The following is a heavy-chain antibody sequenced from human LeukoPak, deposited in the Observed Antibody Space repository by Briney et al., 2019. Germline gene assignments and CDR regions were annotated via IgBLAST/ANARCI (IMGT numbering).Heavy chain of an antibody. J-gene: IGHJ4*02. CDR1: GFTFGDYG. CDR2: ISSSGSTI. Sequence: GGSLRLSRTASGFTFGDYGVNWFRQAPGKGLEWVSYISSSGSTIYYADSVKGRFTISRDNAKNSLYLQMNSLRAEDTAVYYCASPSDYFDYWGQGTLVTVSS. CDR3: ASPSDYFDY. V-gene: IGHV3-48*03.